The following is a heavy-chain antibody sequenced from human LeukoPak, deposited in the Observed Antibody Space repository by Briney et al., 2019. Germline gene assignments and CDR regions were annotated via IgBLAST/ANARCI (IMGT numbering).Heavy chain of an antibody. D-gene: IGHD6-19*01. CDR2: ISGSGGST. CDR3: ARSQPDSSGWYIAFDI. J-gene: IGHJ3*02. CDR1: GFTFSSYA. Sequence: GGSLRLSCAASGFTFSSYAMSWVRQAPGKGLEWVSTISGSGGSTYYADSVKGRFTISRDYSKNTLYLQMNSLRAEDTAVYYCARSQPDSSGWYIAFDIWGQGTMVTVSS. V-gene: IGHV3-23*01.